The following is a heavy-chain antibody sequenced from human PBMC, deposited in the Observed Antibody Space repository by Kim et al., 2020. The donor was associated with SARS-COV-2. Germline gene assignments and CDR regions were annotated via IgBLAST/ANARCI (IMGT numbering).Heavy chain of an antibody. CDR1: GFTFSSYA. D-gene: IGHD2-8*02. J-gene: IGHJ5*02. Sequence: GGSLRLSCAASGFTFSSYAMSWVRQAPGKGLEWVSAISGSGGSTYYADSVKGRFTISRDKSKNTLYLQMNSLRAEDTAVYYCAKDFLFAVSVVYAINWFDPWGQGTLVTVSS. V-gene: IGHV3-23*01. CDR2: ISGSGGST. CDR3: AKDFLFAVSVVYAINWFDP.